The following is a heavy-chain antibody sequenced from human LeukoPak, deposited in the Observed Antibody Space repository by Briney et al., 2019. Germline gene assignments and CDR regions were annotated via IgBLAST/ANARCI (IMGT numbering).Heavy chain of an antibody. D-gene: IGHD5/OR15-5a*01. J-gene: IGHJ4*02. CDR2: INHSGSI. CDR3: ARRAGLHSLDY. V-gene: IGHV4-34*01. CDR1: GGSFSGYY. Sequence: SETLSLTCAVYGGSFSGYYWSWIRQPPGKGLEWIGEINHSGSINYNPSLKSRAIISVDTSKNQFSLRLSSVSAADTALYFCARRAGLHSLDYWDQGTLVTVSS.